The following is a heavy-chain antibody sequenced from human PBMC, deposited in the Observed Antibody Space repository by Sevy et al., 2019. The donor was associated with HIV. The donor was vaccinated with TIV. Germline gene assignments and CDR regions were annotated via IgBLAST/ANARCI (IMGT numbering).Heavy chain of an antibody. CDR2: MNPNSGNT. V-gene: IGHV1-8*01. Sequence: ASVKVSCKASGYTFTSYDINWVRQATGQGLEWMGWMNPNSGNTGYAQKFQGRVTMTRNTSISTAYMELSSLRSEETAVYYCAGVLGEVRPRGMDVWGQGTTVTVSS. CDR1: GYTFTSYD. J-gene: IGHJ6*02. CDR3: AGVLGEVRPRGMDV. D-gene: IGHD1-26*01.